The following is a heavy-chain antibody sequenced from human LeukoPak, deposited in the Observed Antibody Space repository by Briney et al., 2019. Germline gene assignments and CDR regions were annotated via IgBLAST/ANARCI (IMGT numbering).Heavy chain of an antibody. CDR2: IIPIFGTA. V-gene: IGHV1-69*13. Sequence: SVKVSCKASGGTFSSYAISWVRQTPGQGLEWMGGIIPIFGTANYVQKFQGRVTITADESTSTAYMELSSLRSEDTAVYYCARDRNHYYGSGSYYNPNWFDPWGQGTLVTVSS. D-gene: IGHD3-10*01. J-gene: IGHJ5*02. CDR1: GGTFSSYA. CDR3: ARDRNHYYGSGSYYNPNWFDP.